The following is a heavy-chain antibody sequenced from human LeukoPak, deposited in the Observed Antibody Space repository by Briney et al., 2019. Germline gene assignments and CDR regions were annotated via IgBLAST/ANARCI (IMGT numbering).Heavy chain of an antibody. Sequence: GGSLRLSCAASGFTFSRYNMNWVRQAPGKGLEWVSYISSSSSAAYYADSVKGRFTISRDDAKNSLYLQMNSLRAEDTAVYYCARCYDFWSGYTYYMDVWGKGTTVTVSS. CDR3: ARCYDFWSGYTYYMDV. V-gene: IGHV3-48*01. CDR2: ISSSSSAA. D-gene: IGHD3-3*01. J-gene: IGHJ6*03. CDR1: GFTFSRYN.